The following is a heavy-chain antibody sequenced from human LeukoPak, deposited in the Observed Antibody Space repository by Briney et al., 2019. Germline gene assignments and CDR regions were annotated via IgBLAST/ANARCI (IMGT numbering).Heavy chain of an antibody. V-gene: IGHV4-34*01. CDR1: GGSSSGYY. CDR2: INHSGST. Sequence: SETLSLTCAVYGGSSSGYYWSWIRQPPGKGLEWIGEINHSGSTNYNPSLKGRVTISVDTSKNQFSLKLSSVTAADTAVYYCARGVPYYYDSSGYYRENFDYWGQGTLVTVSS. CDR3: ARGVPYYYDSSGYYRENFDY. D-gene: IGHD3-22*01. J-gene: IGHJ4*02.